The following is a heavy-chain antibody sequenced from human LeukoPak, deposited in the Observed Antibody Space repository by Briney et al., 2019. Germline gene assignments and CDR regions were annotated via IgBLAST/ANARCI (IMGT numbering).Heavy chain of an antibody. J-gene: IGHJ3*01. CDR3: ARLPGHYDSSGYRAFDF. CDR1: GGSINRKTYY. V-gene: IGHV4-39*01. CDR2: IYFSGST. D-gene: IGHD3-22*01. Sequence: SETLPLTCTVSGGSINRKTYYWAWIRQPPGKGLEWIGSIYFSGSTYYNSSLKSRVTISVDMSKNQLSLKLISVIAADTAVYYYARLPGHYDSSGYRAFDFWGQGTMVTVSS.